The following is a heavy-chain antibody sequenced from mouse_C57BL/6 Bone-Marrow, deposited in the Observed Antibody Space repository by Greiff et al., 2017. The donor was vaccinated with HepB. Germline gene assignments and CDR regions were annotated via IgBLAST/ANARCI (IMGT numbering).Heavy chain of an antibody. V-gene: IGHV1-81*01. CDR3: ARTIYYDYDDWFAY. CDR2: IYPRSGNT. Sequence: QVQLKESGAELARPGASVKLSCKASGYTFTSCGISWVKQRTGQGLEWIGEIYPRSGNTYYNEKFKGKATLTADKSSSTAYMELRSLTSEDSAVYFCARTIYYDYDDWFAYWGQGTLVTVSA. J-gene: IGHJ3*01. D-gene: IGHD2-4*01. CDR1: GYTFTSCG.